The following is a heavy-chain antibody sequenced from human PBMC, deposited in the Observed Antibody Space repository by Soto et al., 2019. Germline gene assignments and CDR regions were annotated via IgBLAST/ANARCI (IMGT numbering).Heavy chain of an antibody. Sequence: GGSLRLSCATSGFTASNYAMSWVCQAPGKGLEWVSGISGSGGSSYYADSVKGRFTISRDNSKNTLNLQMDSLRAEDTAVYYGAKKSTDSSGYSDYWGQGAVVTVSS. D-gene: IGHD2-2*01. CDR1: GFTASNYA. J-gene: IGHJ4*02. CDR3: AKKSTDSSGYSDY. V-gene: IGHV3-23*01. CDR2: ISGSGGSS.